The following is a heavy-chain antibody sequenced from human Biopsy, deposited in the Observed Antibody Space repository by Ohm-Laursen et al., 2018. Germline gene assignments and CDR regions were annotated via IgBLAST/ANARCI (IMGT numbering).Heavy chain of an antibody. J-gene: IGHJ4*02. V-gene: IGHV3-21*04. CDR2: ISASSSYI. CDR3: ATDGAGSYNEN. Sequence: GSLRLSCAASGVTLSGYAMNWVRQAPGKGLEWVSSISASSSYIHYADSVKGRFTVSRDNAKNSLYLEMNNLTVEDTAVYYCATDGAGSYNENWGQGTLVSVSS. D-gene: IGHD3-10*01. CDR1: GVTLSGYA.